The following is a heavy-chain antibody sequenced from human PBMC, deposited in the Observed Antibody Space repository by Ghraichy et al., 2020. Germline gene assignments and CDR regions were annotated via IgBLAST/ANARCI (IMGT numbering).Heavy chain of an antibody. V-gene: IGHV3-21*01. CDR3: ARGGIYSGSQEYYFDY. CDR2: ISSSSSYI. Sequence: GGSLRLSCAASGFTFSSYSMNWVRQAPGKGLEWVSSISSSSSYIYYADSVKGRFTISRDNAKNSLYLQMNSLRAEDTAVYYCARGGIYSGSQEYYFDYWGQGTLVTVSS. CDR1: GFTFSSYS. D-gene: IGHD1-26*01. J-gene: IGHJ4*02.